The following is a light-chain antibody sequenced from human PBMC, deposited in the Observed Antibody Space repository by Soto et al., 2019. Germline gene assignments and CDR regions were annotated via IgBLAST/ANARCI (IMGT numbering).Light chain of an antibody. V-gene: IGKV1-39*01. J-gene: IGKJ2*01. CDR2: DAS. Sequence: DIQMTQSPSSLSASVGDRVTITCRASQSISTSWCWFQQKPGRAPKLLISDASTLQSGVPSRFSGSGFGTDFTLTISSLQPEDFAAYYCLQTSTVPLTFGQGTNLDIK. CDR3: LQTSTVPLT. CDR1: QSISTS.